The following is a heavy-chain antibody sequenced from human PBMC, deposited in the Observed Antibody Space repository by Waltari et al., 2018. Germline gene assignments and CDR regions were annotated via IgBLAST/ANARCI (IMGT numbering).Heavy chain of an antibody. CDR2: ISSSSSYI. Sequence: EVQLVESGGGLVKPGGSLRLSCAASGFTFSSYSMNWVRQAPGKGLEWVSSISSSSSYIYYADSVKGRFTISRDNAKNSLYLRMNSLRAEDTAVYYCAREGVVVPAAHYYYYYYMDVWGKGTTVTISS. CDR1: GFTFSSYS. V-gene: IGHV3-21*01. J-gene: IGHJ6*03. CDR3: AREGVVVPAAHYYYYYYMDV. D-gene: IGHD2-2*01.